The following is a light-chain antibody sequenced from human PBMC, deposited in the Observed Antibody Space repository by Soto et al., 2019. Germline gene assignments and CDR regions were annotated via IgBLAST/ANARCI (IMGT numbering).Light chain of an antibody. V-gene: IGKV3-20*01. Sequence: EIVLTQSPGTLSLSPGEAVTLSCRASQTVISSYVAWYQQKPGQPPRLLIYGASSRATGIPDRFSGSGSGTDFTLTISRLEPEDFGVFYCQQYGNPPQTFGQGT. CDR1: QTVISSY. J-gene: IGKJ1*01. CDR2: GAS. CDR3: QQYGNPPQT.